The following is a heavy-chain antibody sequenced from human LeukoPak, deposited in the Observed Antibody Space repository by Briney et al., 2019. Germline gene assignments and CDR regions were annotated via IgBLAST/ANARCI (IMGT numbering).Heavy chain of an antibody. V-gene: IGHV4-34*01. J-gene: IGHJ3*01. Sequence: SETLSLTCAVYGGSFSGYYWSWIRQPPGKGLEWIGEINHSGSTSYNPSLKSRVTISVDTSKNQFSLKLSSVTAADTAVYYCAQEANAFDVWGQGTVVTVSS. CDR1: GGSFSGYY. CDR2: INHSGST. CDR3: AQEANAFDV.